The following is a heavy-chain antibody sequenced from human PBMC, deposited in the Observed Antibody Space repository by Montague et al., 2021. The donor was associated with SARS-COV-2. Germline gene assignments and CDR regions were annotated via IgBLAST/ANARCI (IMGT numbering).Heavy chain of an antibody. CDR3: ARLGDGVVPSPILGVGPYYSYYYMDV. CDR2: IHHGGST. J-gene: IGHJ6*03. CDR1: GGSFSTYS. D-gene: IGHD3-10*01. Sequence: SETLSLTCAVHGGSFSTYSWSWIRQPPGTGLEWIGEIHHGGSTNYNPSLKSRVTISADTSTNKFSLKLTSVAAADTAVYYCARLGDGVVPSPILGVGPYYSYYYMDVWGKGTTVTVSS. V-gene: IGHV4-34*01.